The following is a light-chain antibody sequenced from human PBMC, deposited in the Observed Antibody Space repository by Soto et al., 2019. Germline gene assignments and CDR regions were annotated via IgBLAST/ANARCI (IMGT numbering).Light chain of an antibody. V-gene: IGKV3-11*01. CDR1: QSVSSY. CDR3: QQRSDRPT. J-gene: IGKJ3*01. CDR2: DAS. Sequence: EIVLTQSPATLSLSPGERATLSCRASQSVSSYVAWYQQKPGQAPRLLIYDASNRAAGTPARFSGSGSGTDFTLTISSLEPEDFAVYCCQQRSDRPTFGPGTKVDIK.